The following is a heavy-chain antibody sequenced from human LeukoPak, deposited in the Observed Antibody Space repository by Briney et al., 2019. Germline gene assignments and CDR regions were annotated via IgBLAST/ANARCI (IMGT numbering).Heavy chain of an antibody. Sequence: GGSLRLSCAASGFTFSSYGMHWVRQAPGKGLEWVAFIRYDGSNKYYADSVKGRFTISRDNSKNTLYLQMSSLRAEDTAVYYCAKDPFRSDGSWGQGTLVTVSS. CDR1: GFTFSSYG. CDR2: IRYDGSNK. J-gene: IGHJ4*02. CDR3: AKDPFRSDGS. D-gene: IGHD3-10*01. V-gene: IGHV3-30*02.